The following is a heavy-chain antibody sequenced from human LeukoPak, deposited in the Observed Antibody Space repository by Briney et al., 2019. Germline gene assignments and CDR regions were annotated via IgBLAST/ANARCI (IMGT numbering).Heavy chain of an antibody. CDR2: IYYSGST. Sequence: SETLSLTCTVSGGSISSGGYYWSSIRQHPGKGLEWIGYIYYSGSTYYNPSLKSRVTISVDTSKNQFSLKLSSVTAADTAVYYCARIGYGRPFDYWGQGTLVTVSS. V-gene: IGHV4-31*03. CDR3: ARIGYGRPFDY. D-gene: IGHD5-18*01. CDR1: GGSISSGGYY. J-gene: IGHJ4*02.